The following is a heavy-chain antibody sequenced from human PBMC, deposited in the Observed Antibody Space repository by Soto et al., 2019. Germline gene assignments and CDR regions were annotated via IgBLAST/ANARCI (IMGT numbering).Heavy chain of an antibody. CDR3: ARDRNRGLNWNHDY. D-gene: IGHD1-1*01. J-gene: IGHJ4*02. CDR1: GFTFSSYS. Sequence: GGSLRLSCAASGFTFSSYSMNWVRQAPGKGLEWVSSISSSSSYIYYADSVKGRFTISRDNAKNSLYLQMNSLRAEDTAVYYCARDRNRGLNWNHDYWGQGTLVTVSS. CDR2: ISSSSSYI. V-gene: IGHV3-21*01.